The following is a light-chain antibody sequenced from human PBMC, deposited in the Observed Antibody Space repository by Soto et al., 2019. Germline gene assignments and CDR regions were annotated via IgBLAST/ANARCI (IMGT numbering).Light chain of an antibody. J-gene: IGLJ3*02. CDR2: EGS. CDR3: CSYVASSTLV. V-gene: IGLV2-23*01. CDR1: STDVGRFDL. Sequence: QSALTQPASVSGSPGQSITISCSGTSTDVGRFDLVSWYQQHPGKAPKLMIFEGSTRASGVSNRFSGSTSGNTASLTISGLQDEDEADYFCCSYVASSTLVFGGGTKLTVL.